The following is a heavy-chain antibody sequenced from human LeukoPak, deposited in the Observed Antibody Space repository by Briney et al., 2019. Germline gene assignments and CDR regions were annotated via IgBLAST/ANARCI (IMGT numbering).Heavy chain of an antibody. Sequence: ASETLSLTCTVSGGSISSGDYYWSWIRQPPGKGLEWIGYIYYSGSTYYNPSLKSRVTISVDTSKNQFSLKLSSVTAADTAVYYCAGCRIAANWFDPWGQGTLVTVSS. CDR3: AGCRIAANWFDP. J-gene: IGHJ5*02. CDR1: GGSISSGDYY. V-gene: IGHV4-30-4*08. D-gene: IGHD6-6*01. CDR2: IYYSGST.